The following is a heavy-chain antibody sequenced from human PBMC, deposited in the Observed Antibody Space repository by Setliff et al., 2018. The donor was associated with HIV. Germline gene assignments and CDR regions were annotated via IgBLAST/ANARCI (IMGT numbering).Heavy chain of an antibody. CDR2: INFGGGT. Sequence: SETLSLTCAVFDGSRSGFHWSWIRQPPGKGLEWIAEINFGGGTNHNPSLKSRVTISVDTSKSHVSLMLRSVTAADTAVYYCARAGNYGAFDGFDIWGQGTMVTVSS. D-gene: IGHD1-7*01. V-gene: IGHV4-34*01. J-gene: IGHJ3*02. CDR1: DGSRSGFH. CDR3: ARAGNYGAFDGFDI.